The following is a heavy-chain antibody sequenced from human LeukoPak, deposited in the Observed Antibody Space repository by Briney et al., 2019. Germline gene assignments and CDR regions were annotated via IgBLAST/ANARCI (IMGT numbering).Heavy chain of an antibody. CDR3: AKRGVVIRVILVGFHKEAYYFES. Sequence: GGTLRLSCAVSGITLSNYGMSWVRQAPGKGLEWVAGISDSGGNTKYADSVKGRFTISRDNPKNTLYLQMNSLRAEDTAVYFCAKRGVVIRVILVGFHKEAYYFESWGQGALVTVSS. D-gene: IGHD3/OR15-3a*01. J-gene: IGHJ4*02. V-gene: IGHV3-23*01. CDR1: GITLSNYG. CDR2: ISDSGGNT.